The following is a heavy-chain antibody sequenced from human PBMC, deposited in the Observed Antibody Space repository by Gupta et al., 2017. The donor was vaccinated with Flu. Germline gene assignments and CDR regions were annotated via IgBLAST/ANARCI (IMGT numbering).Heavy chain of an antibody. D-gene: IGHD3-22*01. J-gene: IGHJ4*02. V-gene: IGHV3-23*01. CDR2: IDGGGGNT. Sequence: SWVRQAPGKGLEWVSAIDGGGGNTYYADSVKGRFSISKDNSKNTLYLQMNSLRAEDTAVYFCASDAPYDSSLYYYVPPPGYWGQGTLVTVSS. CDR3: ASDAPYDSSLYYYVPPPGY.